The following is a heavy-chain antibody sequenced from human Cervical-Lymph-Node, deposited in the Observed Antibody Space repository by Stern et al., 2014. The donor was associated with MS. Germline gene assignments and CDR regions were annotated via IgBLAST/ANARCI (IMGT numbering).Heavy chain of an antibody. V-gene: IGHV1-69*01. CDR1: GGSFSNFT. CDR2: IIPLFGIR. Sequence: QMQLVQSGAELKKPGSSVKVSCKVSGGSFSNFTISWVRQAPGQGLEWMGEIIPLFGIRTYAEKFQGRVTITADESTSTAYMELRSLTSEDTAVYFCARFSGWGQGTLVTVSS. CDR3: ARFSG. D-gene: IGHD2-8*02. J-gene: IGHJ4*02.